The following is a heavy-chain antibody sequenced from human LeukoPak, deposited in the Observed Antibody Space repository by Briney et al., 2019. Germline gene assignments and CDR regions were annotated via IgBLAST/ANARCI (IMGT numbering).Heavy chain of an antibody. V-gene: IGHV1-2*06. CDR2: INPNSGGT. J-gene: IGHJ6*02. D-gene: IGHD6-25*01. CDR3: ARYSSGRTYGMDV. Sequence: GASVKVSCKASGYTFTGYYMHWVRQAPGQGLEWMGRINPNSGGTNYAQKFQGRVTMTRDTSISTAYMELSRLRSDDTAVYYCARYSSGRTYGMDVWGQGTTVTASS. CDR1: GYTFTGYY.